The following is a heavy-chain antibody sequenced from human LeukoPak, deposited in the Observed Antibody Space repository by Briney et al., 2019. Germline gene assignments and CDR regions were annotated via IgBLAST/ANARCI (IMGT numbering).Heavy chain of an antibody. CDR2: IDPNSGGT. V-gene: IGHV1-2*02. CDR1: ENTFSGYY. J-gene: IGHJ6*03. CDR3: ARDFDRKVYLASYPYYIDV. D-gene: IGHD1-20*01. Sequence: ASVKVTCKTSENTFSGYYIHWVRQAPVQGLEWMGWIDPNSGGTKYTEKFQGRVTMTRDTSITTAYMELSRLRFDDTAVYYCARDFDRKVYLASYPYYIDVWGKGTSVTVSS.